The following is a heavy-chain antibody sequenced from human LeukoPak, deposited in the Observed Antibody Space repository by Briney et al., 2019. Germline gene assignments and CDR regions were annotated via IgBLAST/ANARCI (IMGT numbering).Heavy chain of an antibody. J-gene: IGHJ4*02. CDR2: ISGSGGST. D-gene: IGHD6-19*01. CDR1: GFTFNSYG. CDR3: TKDLAVAVAVTGFDY. V-gene: IGHV3-23*01. Sequence: PGGSLRLSCAGSGFTFNSYGMSWVRQAPGKGLEWVSTISGSGGSTCYADSVKGRFTISRDNFKNTLYLQMNSLRAEDTAVYYCTKDLAVAVAVTGFDYWGQGTLVTVSS.